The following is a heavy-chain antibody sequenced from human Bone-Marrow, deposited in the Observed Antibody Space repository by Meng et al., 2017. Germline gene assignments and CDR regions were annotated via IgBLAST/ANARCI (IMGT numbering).Heavy chain of an antibody. CDR2: IWYDGSNK. CDR1: GFTFSSYG. Sequence: GESLKISCAASGFTFSSYGMHWVRQAPGKGLEWVAVIWYDGSNKYYADSVKGRFTISRDNSKNTLYLQMNSLGAEDTAVYYCARDLGGPYGDGVFDYWGQGTLVTSPQ. D-gene: IGHD4-17*01. J-gene: IGHJ4*02. V-gene: IGHV3-33*01. CDR3: ARDLGGPYGDGVFDY.